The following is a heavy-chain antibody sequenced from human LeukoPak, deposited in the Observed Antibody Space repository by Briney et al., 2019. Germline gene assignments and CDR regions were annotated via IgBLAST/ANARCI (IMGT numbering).Heavy chain of an antibody. CDR3: ARDRYAYYFDY. Sequence: PSETLSLTCAVYGGSLSGYHWSWIRQPPGKGLEWIGEINHSGSTNYNPSLKSRVTISVDTSKSQFSLKLGSITAADTAVYYRARDRYAYYFDYWGQGTLVTVSS. J-gene: IGHJ4*02. CDR2: INHSGST. V-gene: IGHV4-34*01. D-gene: IGHD3-9*01. CDR1: GGSLSGYH.